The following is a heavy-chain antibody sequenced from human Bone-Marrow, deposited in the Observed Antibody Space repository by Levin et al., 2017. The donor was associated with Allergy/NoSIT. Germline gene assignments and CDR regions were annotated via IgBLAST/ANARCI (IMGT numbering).Heavy chain of an antibody. V-gene: IGHV1-2*02. CDR1: GYTFTGYY. Sequence: ASVKVSCKTSGYTFTGYYMHWVRQAPGQGLEWLGWINPNTGGTNSAQKFQGRVTVTRDTSVSTVSMELDSLRSDDTAVYYCARGGKVGATPDYWGQGTLVTVSS. CDR3: ARGGKVGATPDY. J-gene: IGHJ4*02. D-gene: IGHD1-26*01. CDR2: INPNTGGT.